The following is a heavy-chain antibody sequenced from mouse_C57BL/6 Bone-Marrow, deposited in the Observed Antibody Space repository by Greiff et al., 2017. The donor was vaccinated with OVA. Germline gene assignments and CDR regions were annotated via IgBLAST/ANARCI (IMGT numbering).Heavy chain of an antibody. V-gene: IGHV5-9*01. CDR3: ARPGAWFAY. CDR2: ISGGGGNT. Sequence: EVKLVESGGGLVKPGGSLKLSCAASGFTFSSYTMSWVRQTPEKRLEWVATISGGGGNTYYPDSVKGRFTISRDNAKNTLYLQMSSLRSEDTALYYCARPGAWFAYWGQGTLVTVSA. CDR1: GFTFSSYT. J-gene: IGHJ3*01.